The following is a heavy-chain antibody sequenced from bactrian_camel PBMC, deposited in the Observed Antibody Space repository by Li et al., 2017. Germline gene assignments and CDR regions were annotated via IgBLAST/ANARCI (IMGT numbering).Heavy chain of an antibody. CDR1: VDTIGRYC. CDR2: IYTVDGST. V-gene: IGHV3S1*01. J-gene: IGHJ4*01. D-gene: IGHD6*01. Sequence: HVQLVESGGGSVQVGGSLRLSCVASVDTIGRYCMGWFRQIPDKEREGIASIYTVDGSTYYADSVKGRFTISRDGSAKTMYLQMDNLKPEDSAMYYCASAAYHSNWARLEERYYSYWGQGTQVTVS. CDR3: ASAAYHSNWARLEERYYSY.